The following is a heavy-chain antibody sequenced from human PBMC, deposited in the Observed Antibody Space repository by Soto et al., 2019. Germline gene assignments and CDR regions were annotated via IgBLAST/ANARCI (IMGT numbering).Heavy chain of an antibody. J-gene: IGHJ5*02. CDR2: IYHSGST. Sequence: PSATLSLTCTVSGGSISSNYWSWIRQPPGKGLEWIGYIYHSGSTYYNPSLKSRVTISVDRSKNQFSLKLSSVTAADTAVYYCARVPDRWGQGTLVTVSS. V-gene: IGHV4-59*12. CDR1: GGSISSNY. D-gene: IGHD2-2*01. CDR3: ARVPDR.